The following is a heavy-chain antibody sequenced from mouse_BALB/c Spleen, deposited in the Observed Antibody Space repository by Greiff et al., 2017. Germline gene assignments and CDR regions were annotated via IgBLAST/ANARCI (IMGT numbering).Heavy chain of an antibody. CDR3: ARCDGYYVSYAMDD. Sequence: QVQLQQSGSELVRPGTSVKVSCKASGYAFTNYLIEWVKQRPGQGLEWIGVINPGSGGTNYNEKFKGKATLTADKSSSTAYMQLSSLTPDDSAVYFCARCDGYYVSYAMDDWGQGTSVTVSS. V-gene: IGHV1-54*01. CDR1: GYAFTNYL. D-gene: IGHD2-3*01. CDR2: INPGSGGT. J-gene: IGHJ4*01.